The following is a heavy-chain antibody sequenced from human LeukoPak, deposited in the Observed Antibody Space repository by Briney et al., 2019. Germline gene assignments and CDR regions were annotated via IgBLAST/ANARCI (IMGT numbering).Heavy chain of an antibody. CDR2: ISAYNGNT. CDR3: ARRLIFGVATDWFDP. Sequence: ASVKVSCKASGYTCTSYGISWVRQAPGQGLEWLGWISAYNGNTNYAQKLQGRVTMTTDTSTSTAYMELRSLRSDDTAVYYCARRLIFGVATDWFDPWGQGTLVTVSS. D-gene: IGHD3-3*01. CDR1: GYTCTSYG. V-gene: IGHV1-18*01. J-gene: IGHJ5*02.